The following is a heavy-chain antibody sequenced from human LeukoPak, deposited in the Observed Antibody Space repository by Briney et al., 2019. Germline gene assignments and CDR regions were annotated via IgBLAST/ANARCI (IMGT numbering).Heavy chain of an antibody. CDR3: AKDYEYYYDSSGYYYPYYFDY. J-gene: IGHJ4*02. CDR1: GFTFSSYA. D-gene: IGHD3-22*01. V-gene: IGHV3-23*01. CDR2: ISGSGGSA. Sequence: GGSLRLSCAASGFTFSSYAMSWVRQAPGKGLEWVSAISGSGGSAYYADSVKGRFTISRDNSKNTLYLQMNSLRAEDTAVYYCAKDYEYYYDSSGYYYPYYFDYWGQGTLVTVSS.